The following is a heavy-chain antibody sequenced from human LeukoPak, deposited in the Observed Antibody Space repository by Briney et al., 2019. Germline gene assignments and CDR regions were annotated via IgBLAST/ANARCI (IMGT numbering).Heavy chain of an antibody. V-gene: IGHV5-51*01. CDR1: GYSFTSYW. Sequence: GESLKISCKASGYSFTSYWIAWVRQMPGKGLEWTGIIYPGDSDTTYSPSFQGQVTISADRSINTAYLQWSSLKASDTAMYYCARAVSTVTKIWLDPWGQGTLATVSS. J-gene: IGHJ5*02. D-gene: IGHD4-17*01. CDR3: ARAVSTVTKIWLDP. CDR2: IYPGDSDT.